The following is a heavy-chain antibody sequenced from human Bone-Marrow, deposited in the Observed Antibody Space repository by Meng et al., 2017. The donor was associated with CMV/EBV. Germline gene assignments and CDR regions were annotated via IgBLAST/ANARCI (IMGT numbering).Heavy chain of an antibody. J-gene: IGHJ6*02. CDR1: GFTFSSYA. CDR3: ARDTSGGPYYYGMDV. CDR2: ISYDGSNK. V-gene: IGHV3-30-3*01. Sequence: GGSLRLSCAASGFTFSSYAMHWVRQAPGKGLEWVAVISYDGSNKYYADSVKGRFTISRDNSKNTLYLQMNSLRAEDTAVYYCARDTSGGPYYYGMDVWGQGNTVNV. D-gene: IGHD3-16*01.